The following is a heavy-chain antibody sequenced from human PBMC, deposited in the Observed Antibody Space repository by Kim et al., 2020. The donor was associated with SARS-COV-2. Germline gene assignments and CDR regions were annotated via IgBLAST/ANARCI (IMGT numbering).Heavy chain of an antibody. CDR1: GFIFGDYA. D-gene: IGHD1-1*01. J-gene: IGHJ6*02. Sequence: GGSLRLSCAASGFIFGDYAMHLVRQAPGKGLEWVSGIRWNSERMDYADSVKGRFTISRDNAKNSLYLQMNNLRAEDTALNYCAKDRLEQRDYYYGMDVWGRGTTVTVSS. CDR2: IRWNSERM. V-gene: IGHV3-9*01. CDR3: AKDRLEQRDYYYGMDV.